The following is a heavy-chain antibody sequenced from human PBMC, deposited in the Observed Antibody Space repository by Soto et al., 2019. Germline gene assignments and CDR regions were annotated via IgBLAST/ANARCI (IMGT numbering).Heavy chain of an antibody. V-gene: IGHV1-69*06. CDR3: ARSFNWNYGINWFDP. CDR1: GGTFSSYA. J-gene: IGHJ5*02. D-gene: IGHD1-7*01. CDR2: IIPIFGTA. Sequence: PRASVKVSCKASGGTFSSYAISWVRQAPGQGLEWMGGIIPIFGTANYAQKFQGRVTITADKSTSTAYMELSSLRSEDTAVYYCARSFNWNYGINWFDPWGQGTLVTVSS.